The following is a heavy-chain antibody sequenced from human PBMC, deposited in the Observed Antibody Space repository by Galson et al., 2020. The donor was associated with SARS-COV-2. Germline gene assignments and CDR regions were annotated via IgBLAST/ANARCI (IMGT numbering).Heavy chain of an antibody. CDR3: ARQGLLTGPRRWVDP. J-gene: IGHJ5*02. Sequence: ASVQVSCKASGYTFTGYYMHWVRQAPGQGLEWMGWINPNSGGTTYAQKFQGRVTMTRDTSISTAYMELSRLRSDDTAVYYCARQGLLTGPRRWVDPWGQGTLVTVSS. V-gene: IGHV1-2*02. D-gene: IGHD7-27*01. CDR2: INPNSGGT. CDR1: GYTFTGYY.